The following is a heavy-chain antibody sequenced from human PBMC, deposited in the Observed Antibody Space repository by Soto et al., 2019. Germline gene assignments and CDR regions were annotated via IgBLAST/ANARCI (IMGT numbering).Heavy chain of an antibody. J-gene: IGHJ4*02. CDR3: ARDSGTGLDY. V-gene: IGHV3-74*01. CDR1: GFTFSGYW. Sequence: LRLSCAASGFTFSGYWMHWVRQAPGKGLVWVARINTDGSTTRYADSVKGRFTFSRDNAENMLYLQMNSLRAEDTAVYYCARDSGTGLDYWGQGTPVTVSS. CDR2: INTDGSTT.